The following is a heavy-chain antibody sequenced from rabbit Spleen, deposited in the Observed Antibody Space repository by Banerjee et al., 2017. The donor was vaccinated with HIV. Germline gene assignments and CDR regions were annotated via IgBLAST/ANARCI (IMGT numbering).Heavy chain of an antibody. J-gene: IGHJ4*01. CDR1: GVSFSGDSFSGDSY. D-gene: IGHD3-1*01. Sequence: QSLEESGGDLVKPGASLTLTCIASGVSFSGDSFSGDSYMCWVRQAPGKGLEWIACIDTGSSGFTYFASWAKGRFTISKTSSTTVTLQMTSLTAADTATYFCARDLATVVGWNFNLWGQGTLVTVS. CDR3: ARDLATVVGWNFNL. CDR2: IDTGSSGFT. V-gene: IGHV1S40*01.